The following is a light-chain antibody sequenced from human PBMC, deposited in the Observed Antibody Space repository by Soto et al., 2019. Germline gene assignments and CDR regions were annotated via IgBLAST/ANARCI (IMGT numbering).Light chain of an antibody. CDR1: SSDVGGYNF. CDR2: DVT. J-gene: IGLJ1*01. V-gene: IGLV2-14*01. CDR3: SSYTSISTYV. Sequence: QCALTQPASVSGSPGQAITISCTGTSSDVGGYNFVSWYQQHPDKAPKLMIYDVTNRPSGVSNRFSGSKSGNTASLTISGLQAEDEADYYCSSYTSISTYVFGTG.